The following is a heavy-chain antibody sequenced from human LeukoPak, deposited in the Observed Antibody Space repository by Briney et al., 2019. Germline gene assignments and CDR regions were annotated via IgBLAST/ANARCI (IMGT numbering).Heavy chain of an antibody. CDR1: GFTFDDYA. CDR2: ISWNSGSI. V-gene: IGHV3-9*01. CDR3: AKDIGPLGFSFDY. D-gene: IGHD7-27*01. J-gene: IGHJ4*02. Sequence: GGSLRLSCAASGFTFDDYAMNWVRQVPGKGLEWVSGISWNSGSIGYADSVKGRFTISRDNAKKSLHLQMNSLRTEDTALYYCAKDIGPLGFSFDYWGQGTLVTVSS.